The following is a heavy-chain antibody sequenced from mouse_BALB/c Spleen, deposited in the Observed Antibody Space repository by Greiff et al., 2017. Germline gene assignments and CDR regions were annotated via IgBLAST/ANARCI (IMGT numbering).Heavy chain of an antibody. CDR2: ISDGGSYT. CDR1: GFTFSDYY. CDR3: ARGYYGPYYAMDY. Sequence: EVQRVESGGGLVKPGGSLKLSCAASGFTFSDYYMYWVRQTPEKRLEWVATISDGGSYTYYPDSVKGRFTISRDNAKNNLYLQMSSLKSEDTAMYYCARGYYGPYYAMDYWGQGTSVTVSS. J-gene: IGHJ4*01. D-gene: IGHD1-1*01. V-gene: IGHV5-4*02.